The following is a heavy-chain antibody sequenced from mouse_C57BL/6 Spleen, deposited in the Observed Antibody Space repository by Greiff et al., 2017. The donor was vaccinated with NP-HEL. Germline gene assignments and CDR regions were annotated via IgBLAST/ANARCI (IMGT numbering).Heavy chain of an antibody. CDR3: ARSGQLRLGFAY. D-gene: IGHD3-2*02. CDR1: GYTFTSYW. V-gene: IGHV1-69*01. CDR2: IDPSDSYT. Sequence: QVQLQQSGAELVMPGASVKLSCKASGYTFTSYWMHWVKQRPGQGLERIGEIDPSDSYTNYNQKFKGKSTLTVDKSSSTAYMQLSSLTSEDSAVYYCARSGQLRLGFAYWGQGTLVTVSA. J-gene: IGHJ3*01.